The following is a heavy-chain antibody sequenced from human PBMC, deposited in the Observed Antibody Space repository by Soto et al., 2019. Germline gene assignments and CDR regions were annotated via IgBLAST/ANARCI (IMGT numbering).Heavy chain of an antibody. CDR2: IYYSGST. V-gene: IGHV4-31*03. Sequence: QVQLQESGPGLVKPSQTLSLTCTVSGGSISSGGYYWSWIRQHPGKGLEWIGYIYYSGSTYYNPSLKSRVTISVDTSKNQCSLKLSSVTAADTAVYYCASRGYSYGFSLGMDVWGQGTTVTVSS. CDR1: GGSISSGGYY. J-gene: IGHJ6*02. D-gene: IGHD5-18*01. CDR3: ASRGYSYGFSLGMDV.